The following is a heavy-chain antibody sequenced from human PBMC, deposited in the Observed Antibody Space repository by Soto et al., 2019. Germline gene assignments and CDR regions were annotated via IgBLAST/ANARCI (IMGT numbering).Heavy chain of an antibody. CDR1: GVSFSGSC. CDR3: ARDTSILTGYTDAFDI. J-gene: IGHJ3*02. Sequence: SVTLSLTCAVYGVSFSGSCWSWIRQPPGKGLEWIGEINHSGNTNYNPSLKSRVTISVDTSKNQFSLKLNSVTAADTAVYYCARDTSILTGYTDAFDIWGQGTMVTVSS. CDR2: INHSGNT. V-gene: IGHV4-34*01. D-gene: IGHD3-9*01.